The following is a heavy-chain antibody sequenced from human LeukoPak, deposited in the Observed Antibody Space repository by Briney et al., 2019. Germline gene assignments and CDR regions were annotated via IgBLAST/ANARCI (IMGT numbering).Heavy chain of an antibody. V-gene: IGHV3-30-3*01. CDR2: ISYDGSNK. Sequence: GGSLRLSCAASGFTFSSYAMHWVRQAPGKGLEWVAVISYDGSNKYYADSVKGRFTISRDNSKNTLYLQMNSLRAEDTAVYYCARDFVVVPAAMSLYYWGQGTLVTVSS. CDR3: ARDFVVVPAAMSLYY. CDR1: GFTFSSYA. J-gene: IGHJ4*02. D-gene: IGHD2-2*01.